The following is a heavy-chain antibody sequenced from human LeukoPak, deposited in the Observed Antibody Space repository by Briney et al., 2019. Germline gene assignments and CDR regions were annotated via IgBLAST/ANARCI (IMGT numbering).Heavy chain of an antibody. CDR3: ARDRTRYETGRHYYYYYGMDV. D-gene: IGHD3-9*01. CDR2: INPSGGST. Sequence: ASVKVSCEASGYTFSSYYMHWVRQAPGQGLEWMGIINPSGGSTSYAQKFQGRVTMTRDTSTSTVYMELSSLRSEDTAVYYCARDRTRYETGRHYYYYYGMDVWGQGTTVTVSS. V-gene: IGHV1-46*01. CDR1: GYTFSSYY. J-gene: IGHJ6*02.